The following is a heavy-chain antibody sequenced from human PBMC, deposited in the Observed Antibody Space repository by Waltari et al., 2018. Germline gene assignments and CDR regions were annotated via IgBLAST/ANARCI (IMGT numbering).Heavy chain of an antibody. CDR3: ARRVSTKGAFEV. V-gene: IGHV1-69*02. Sequence: QVQLVQSGAEVQQPGSSVKVSCKSSGGPFSSVGLHWLRQAPGQGLEWMGKIIPMPGITDYEQKFQGRLRITADRATTTGYMELRSLGSEDMAIYYCARRVSTKGAFEVWGRGTLVTVSP. J-gene: IGHJ3*01. D-gene: IGHD5-12*01. CDR1: GGPFSSVG. CDR2: IIPMPGIT.